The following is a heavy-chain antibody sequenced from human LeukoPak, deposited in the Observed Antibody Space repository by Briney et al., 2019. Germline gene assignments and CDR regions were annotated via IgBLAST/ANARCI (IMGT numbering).Heavy chain of an antibody. Sequence: ASVKVSCKASGYTFTSYDINWVRQATGQGLEWMGWMNPNSGNTGYAQKFQGRVTMTRNTSISTAYMELSSLRSEDAAVYYCARGQRFRGVAAAGGYWGQGTLVTASS. D-gene: IGHD6-13*01. CDR2: MNPNSGNT. J-gene: IGHJ4*02. CDR1: GYTFTSYD. V-gene: IGHV1-8*01. CDR3: ARGQRFRGVAAAGGY.